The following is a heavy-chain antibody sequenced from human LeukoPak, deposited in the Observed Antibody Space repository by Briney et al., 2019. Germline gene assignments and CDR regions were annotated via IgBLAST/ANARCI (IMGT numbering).Heavy chain of an antibody. CDR2: IRGSGGST. CDR3: AKAQFLGYSRSYYFDY. V-gene: IGHV3-23*01. J-gene: IGHJ4*02. Sequence: GGSLSLSRAASGFTHRSYAMRWVRQPAGRGREGVSAIRGSGGSTYYADSVKDRFTISSDNYKNTLYLQMNSLRAEDTAVYYCAKAQFLGYSRSYYFDYWGQGTLVTVSS. CDR1: GFTHRSYA. D-gene: IGHD4-11*01.